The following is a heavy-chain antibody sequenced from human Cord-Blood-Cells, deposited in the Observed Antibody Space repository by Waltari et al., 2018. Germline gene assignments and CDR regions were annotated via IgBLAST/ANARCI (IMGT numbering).Heavy chain of an antibody. CDR2: IRGSGGST. CDR1: GFTFSSYA. V-gene: IGHV3-23*01. Sequence: EVQLLESGGGLVQRGGSLRLSCAASGFTFSSYAMSWVRQAPGKGVEWVSAIRGSGGSTYYADSVKGRFTISRDNSKNTLYLQMNSLRAEDTAVYYCAKEGRNNGGSSWQTYFDYWGQGTLVTVSS. D-gene: IGHD6-13*01. CDR3: AKEGRNNGGSSWQTYFDY. J-gene: IGHJ4*02.